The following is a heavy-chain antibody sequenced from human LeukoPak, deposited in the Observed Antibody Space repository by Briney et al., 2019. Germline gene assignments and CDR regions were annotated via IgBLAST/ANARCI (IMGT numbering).Heavy chain of an antibody. D-gene: IGHD6-19*01. CDR2: ISYDGSNK. CDR1: GFTFGSYA. CDR3: ARDSGHCSSGCSLDY. Sequence: GGSLRLSCVASGFTFGSYAMTWVRQAPGKGLEWVAVISYDGSNKYYADSVKGRFTISRDNSKNTLYLQMNSLRAEDTAVYYCARDSGHCSSGCSLDYWGQGTLVTVSS. V-gene: IGHV3-30-3*01. J-gene: IGHJ4*02.